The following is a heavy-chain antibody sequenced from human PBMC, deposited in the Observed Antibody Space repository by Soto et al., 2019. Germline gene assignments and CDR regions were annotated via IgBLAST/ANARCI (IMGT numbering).Heavy chain of an antibody. D-gene: IGHD5-18*01. CDR3: ANYYMVTRSPFDY. CDR1: GYTFTSYY. J-gene: IGHJ4*02. Sequence: ASVKVSCKASGYTFTSYYMHWVRQAPGQGLEWMGISNPSGGSTSYAQKFQGRVTMTRDTSTSTVYMELSSLRSEDTAVYYCANYYMVTRSPFDYWGQGTLVTGSS. CDR2: SNPSGGST. V-gene: IGHV1-46*03.